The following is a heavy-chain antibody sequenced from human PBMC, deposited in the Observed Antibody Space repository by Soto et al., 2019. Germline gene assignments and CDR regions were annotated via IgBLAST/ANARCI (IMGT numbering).Heavy chain of an antibody. V-gene: IGHV3-15*07. Sequence: GGSLRLSCAASGFTFTNAWMNWVRQAPGKGLEWVGRIKSISDGGTTEYAAPVKGRFTISRDNARNSLFLQMTSLRAEDTAVYYCARDFALSRGTFDYWGQGTLVTVSS. J-gene: IGHJ4*01. CDR2: IKSISDGGTT. CDR3: ARDFALSRGTFDY. D-gene: IGHD3-16*01. CDR1: GFTFTNAW.